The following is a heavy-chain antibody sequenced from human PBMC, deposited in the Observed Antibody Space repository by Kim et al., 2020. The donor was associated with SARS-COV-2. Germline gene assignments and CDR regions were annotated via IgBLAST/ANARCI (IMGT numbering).Heavy chain of an antibody. CDR1: GFTFSSYA. CDR3: ARAGGYSGYDLDVDYYYGMDV. Sequence: GGSLRLSCAASGFTFSSYAMHWVRQAPGKGLEWVAVISYDGSNKYYADSVKGRFTISRDNSKNTLYLQMNSLRAEDTAVYYCARAGGYSGYDLDVDYYYGMDVWGQGTTVTVSS. V-gene: IGHV3-30*04. CDR2: ISYDGSNK. J-gene: IGHJ6*02. D-gene: IGHD5-12*01.